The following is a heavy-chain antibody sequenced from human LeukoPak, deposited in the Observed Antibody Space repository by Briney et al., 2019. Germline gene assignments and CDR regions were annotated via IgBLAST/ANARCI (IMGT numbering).Heavy chain of an antibody. CDR1: GFTFSSYE. CDR3: ARDMTTVTTPGSDYYYGMDV. V-gene: IGHV3-48*03. D-gene: IGHD4-17*01. CDR2: ISSSGSTI. J-gene: IGHJ6*02. Sequence: GGSLRLSCAASGFTFSSYEMNWVRQAPGKGLEWVSYISSSGSTIYYADSVKGRFTISKDNAKNSLYLQMNSLRAEDTAVYYCARDMTTVTTPGSDYYYGMDVWGQGTTDTVSS.